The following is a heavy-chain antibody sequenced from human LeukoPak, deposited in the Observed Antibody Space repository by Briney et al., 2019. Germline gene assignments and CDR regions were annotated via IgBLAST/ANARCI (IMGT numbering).Heavy chain of an antibody. J-gene: IGHJ3*02. CDR1: GGSISSYY. Sequence: PSETLSLTCTVSGGSISSYYWSWIRQPSGKGLEWIGYIYYSGSTNYNPSLKSRVTISVDTSKNQFSLKLSSVTAADTAVYYCARVTVTKSGDAFDIWGQGTMVTVSS. V-gene: IGHV4-59*01. CDR3: ARVTVTKSGDAFDI. D-gene: IGHD4-17*01. CDR2: IYYSGST.